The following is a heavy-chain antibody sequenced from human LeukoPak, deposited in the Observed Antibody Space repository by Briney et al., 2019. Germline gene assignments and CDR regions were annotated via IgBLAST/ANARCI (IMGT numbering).Heavy chain of an antibody. D-gene: IGHD2-15*01. CDR2: TSSSGDYV. V-gene: IGHV3-21*01. Sequence: GGSLRLSCAASGFTFSSYSMNWVRQAPGMGLEWVSSTSSSGDYVYYADSVKGRSTISRDNAKNSLYLQMNSLRAEDTAVYYCARSGYCSGGSCLNWFDPWGQGTLVTVSS. CDR1: GFTFSSYS. CDR3: ARSGYCSGGSCLNWFDP. J-gene: IGHJ5*02.